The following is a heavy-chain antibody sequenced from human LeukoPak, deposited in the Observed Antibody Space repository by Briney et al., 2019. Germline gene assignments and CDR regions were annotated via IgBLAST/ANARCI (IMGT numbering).Heavy chain of an antibody. CDR1: GYSISGGYY. CDR2: IYHSGST. CDR3: STGGGIAVAGE. J-gene: IGHJ4*02. D-gene: IGHD6-19*01. V-gene: IGHV4-38-2*02. Sequence: SETLSLTCTVSGYSISGGYYWSWIRQPPGKGLEWIGTIYHSGSTYYNSSLKSRLTISVDTSSNQFSLKLTSVIAADTAVYYCSTGGGIAVAGEWGQGTLVTVSS.